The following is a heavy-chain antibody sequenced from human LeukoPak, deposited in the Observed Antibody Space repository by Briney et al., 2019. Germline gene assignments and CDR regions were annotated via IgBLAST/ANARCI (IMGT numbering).Heavy chain of an antibody. CDR3: ARDRGITAADPNGGFDP. CDR2: IIPIFGTA. D-gene: IGHD6-13*01. Sequence: SVKVSCKASGGTFSSYAISWVRQAPGQGLEWMGGIIPIFGTANYAQKFQGRVTITADESTSTAYMELSSLRSEDTAVYYCARDRGITAADPNGGFDPWGQGTLVTVSS. CDR1: GGTFSSYA. J-gene: IGHJ5*02. V-gene: IGHV1-69*13.